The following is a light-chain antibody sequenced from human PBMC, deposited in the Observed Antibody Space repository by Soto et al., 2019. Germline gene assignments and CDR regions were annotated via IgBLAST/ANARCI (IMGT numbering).Light chain of an antibody. CDR3: GTWDSSLTTYV. CDR2: ENN. CDR1: SSDIGRNY. J-gene: IGLJ1*01. Sequence: QSVLTQPPSVSAAPGQKVTISCSGSSSDIGRNYVSWYQHLPGTAPKLLIYENNKRPSGIPDRLSGSKSGSSATLGSTGLQTGDEADYYCGTWDSSLTTYVFGPGTKSPS. V-gene: IGLV1-51*02.